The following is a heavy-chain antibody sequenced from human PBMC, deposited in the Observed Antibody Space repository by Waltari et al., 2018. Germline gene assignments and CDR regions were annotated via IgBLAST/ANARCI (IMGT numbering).Heavy chain of an antibody. D-gene: IGHD3-22*01. V-gene: IGHV3-48*03. Sequence: EMQLVESGGGLVQPGGSLRLSCAASEFHCNIYELTWVRQAPGKGLEWVSSISSSGETIYYTDSVKGRFTISRDNAQSTLYLQMSSLSAEDTAVYFCARSGNSSGYYYMTDAFHLWGQGTMVTVSS. CDR2: ISSSGETI. CDR3: ARSGNSSGYYYMTDAFHL. J-gene: IGHJ3*01. CDR1: EFHCNIYE.